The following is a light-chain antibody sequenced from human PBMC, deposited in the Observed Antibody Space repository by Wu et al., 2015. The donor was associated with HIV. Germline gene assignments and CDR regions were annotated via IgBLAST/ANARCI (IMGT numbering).Light chain of an antibody. J-gene: IGKJ1*01. V-gene: IGKV1-39*01. CDR2: AAT. CDR3: QQSYSTPWT. Sequence: DIQMTQSPSSLSASVGDRVSITCRASQTINTYLNWYQQKPGKAPKLLIYAATSSQRGVPSRFSGRGSGTDFVLTISSLQPEDFAIYYCQQSYSTPWTFGQGTKVEIK. CDR1: QTINTY.